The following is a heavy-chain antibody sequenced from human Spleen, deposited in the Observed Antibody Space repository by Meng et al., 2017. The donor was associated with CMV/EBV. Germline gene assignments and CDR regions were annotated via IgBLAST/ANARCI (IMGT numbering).Heavy chain of an antibody. V-gene: IGHV2-5*01. Sequence: SGPTLVKPTQTLTLTCTLPGFSLSTNGVGVGWIRQPPGKALEWLALIYWNDDKRYSPSLKSRLTITKDTSKNQVVLTMTTMDPVDTATYYCAHSQELGVFDYWGQGTLVTVSS. J-gene: IGHJ4*02. CDR2: IYWNDDK. CDR3: AHSQELGVFDY. CDR1: GFSLSTNGVG. D-gene: IGHD3-3*01.